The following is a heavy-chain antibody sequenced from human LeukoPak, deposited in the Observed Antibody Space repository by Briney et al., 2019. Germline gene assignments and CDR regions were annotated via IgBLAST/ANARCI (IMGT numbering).Heavy chain of an antibody. D-gene: IGHD1-26*01. V-gene: IGHV3-53*01. CDR2: IYSGGST. Sequence: GGSLRLSCAAPGFTVSSNYMSWVRQAPGKGLEWVSVIYSGGSTYYADSVKGRFTISRDNSKNTLYLQMNSLRAEDTAVYYCARGEWELLDLDYWGQGTLVTVSS. J-gene: IGHJ4*02. CDR1: GFTVSSNY. CDR3: ARGEWELLDLDY.